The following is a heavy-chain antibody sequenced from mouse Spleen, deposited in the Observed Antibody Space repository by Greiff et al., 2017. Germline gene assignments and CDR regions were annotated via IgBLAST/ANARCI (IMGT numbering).Heavy chain of an antibody. J-gene: IGHJ4*01. CDR3: ARANWDAGFYAMDY. V-gene: IGHV3-3*01. CDR2: TFYSGIT. D-gene: IGHD4-1*01. Sequence: EVMLVESGPSLVRPSQTLSLTCTVTGFSINSDCYWIWIRQFPGNKLEYIGYTFYSGITYYNPSLESRTYITRDTSKNQFSLKLSSVTTEDTATYYCARANWDAGFYAMDYWGQGTSVTVSS. CDR1: GFSINSDCY.